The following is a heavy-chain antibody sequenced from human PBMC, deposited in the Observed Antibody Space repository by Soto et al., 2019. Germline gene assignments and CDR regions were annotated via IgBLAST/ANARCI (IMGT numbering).Heavy chain of an antibody. CDR2: MNPGSGDT. V-gene: IGHV1-8*01. Sequence: ASVKVSCKASGYTFTNNDVTWVRQATGQGLEWMGWMNPGSGDTGYAQKFQGRVTMTRNISIATAYMELSSLRSEDTAIYYCARMASFGSLNWFDTWGQGTLVTVFS. CDR3: ARMASFGSLNWFDT. J-gene: IGHJ5*02. D-gene: IGHD5-18*01. CDR1: GYTFTNND.